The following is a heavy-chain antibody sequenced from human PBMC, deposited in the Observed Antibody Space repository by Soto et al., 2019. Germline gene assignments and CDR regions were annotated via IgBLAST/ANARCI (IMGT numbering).Heavy chain of an antibody. CDR2: ISGSGGST. J-gene: IGHJ4*02. CDR1: GFTFSSYA. V-gene: IGHV3-23*01. Sequence: GGSLRLSCAASGFTFSSYAMSWVRQAPGQGLEWVSAISGSGGSTYYADSVKGRFTISRDNSKNTLYLQMNSLRAEDSAVYYCAKDGIAARPREFDYWGLGTLVTVSS. CDR3: AKDGIAARPREFDY. D-gene: IGHD6-6*01.